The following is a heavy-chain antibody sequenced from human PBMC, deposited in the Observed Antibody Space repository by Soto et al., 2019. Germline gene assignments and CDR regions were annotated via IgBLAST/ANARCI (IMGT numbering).Heavy chain of an antibody. D-gene: IGHD2-15*01. J-gene: IGHJ4*02. CDR2: IVVDSGDT. V-gene: IGHV1-58*01. CDR1: GITFTSSA. CDR3: AADGDCSGGNCYPYKFDY. Sequence: QMPLVQSGPEVKKPGTSMKVSCKASGITFTSSAVQWVRQARGQRLEWIGWIVVDSGDTSYAQKFQERVTITRDMSTSTAYMELSSLRSDDTAVYYCAADGDCSGGNCYPYKFDYWGQGTLVTVSS.